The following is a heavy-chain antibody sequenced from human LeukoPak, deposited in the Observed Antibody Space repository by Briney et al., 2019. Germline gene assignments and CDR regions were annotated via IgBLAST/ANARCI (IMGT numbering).Heavy chain of an antibody. CDR3: TRILSSSHAFDI. V-gene: IGHV3-21*01. J-gene: IGHJ3*02. D-gene: IGHD6-13*01. CDR2: ISSNSRNT. Sequence: GGSLRLSCAASGFTFISSDMNWVRQAPGKGLEWVASISSNSRNTHYADSLKGRFTISRDNAKNSLSLQMNSLRAEDTAVCYCTRILSSSHAFDIWGQGTMVTVSS. CDR1: GFTFISSD.